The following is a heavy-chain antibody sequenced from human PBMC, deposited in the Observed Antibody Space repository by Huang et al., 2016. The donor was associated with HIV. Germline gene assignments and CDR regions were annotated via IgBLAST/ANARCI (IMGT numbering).Heavy chain of an antibody. D-gene: IGHD1-26*01. J-gene: IGHJ4*02. CDR2: ISYDGSSK. CDR1: GFPFNNFD. Sequence: QVQLVESGGGVVQPGRSLRLSCAAFGFPFNNFDMHWVRQAPGKGMEWVAIISYDGSSKYHADSVKGRFTISRDNSKNTVYLQMNSLRVEDTAVYYCAKDGRGSGTYYDYFEYWGQGTLVTVSS. CDR3: AKDGRGSGTYYDYFEY. V-gene: IGHV3-30*18.